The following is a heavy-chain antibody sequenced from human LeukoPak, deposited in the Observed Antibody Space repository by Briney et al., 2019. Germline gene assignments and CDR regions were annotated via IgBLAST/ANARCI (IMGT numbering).Heavy chain of an antibody. Sequence: SETLSLTCTVSGGSISSGGYYWSWIRQHPGKGLEWIGYIYYSGSTYYNPSLKSRVTISVDTSKNQFSLKLSSVTAADTAVYYCARAPLGCSSTSCSRWSFDIWGQGTMVTVSS. J-gene: IGHJ3*02. CDR1: GGSISSGGYY. CDR3: ARAPLGCSSTSCSRWSFDI. D-gene: IGHD2-2*01. V-gene: IGHV4-31*03. CDR2: IYYSGST.